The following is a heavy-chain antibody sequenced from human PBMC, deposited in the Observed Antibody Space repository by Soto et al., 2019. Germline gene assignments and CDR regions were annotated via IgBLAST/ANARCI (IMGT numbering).Heavy chain of an antibody. CDR3: AKVAAGGQNYYYYGMDV. J-gene: IGHJ6*02. CDR2: TRTKPKSYTT. D-gene: IGHD6-13*01. Sequence: PGGSLRLSCTASGFTFSDHYMDWVRQAPGKGLEWVGRTRTKPKSYTTEYAASVRGRFTISRDDSKNSLYLQMDSLRAEDTAVYYCAKVAAGGQNYYYYGMDVWGQGTTVTVSS. CDR1: GFTFSDHY. V-gene: IGHV3-72*01.